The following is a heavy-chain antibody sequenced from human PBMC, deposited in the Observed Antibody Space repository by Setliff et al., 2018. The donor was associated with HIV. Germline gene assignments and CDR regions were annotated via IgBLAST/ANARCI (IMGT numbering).Heavy chain of an antibody. CDR1: GFTFSSYS. CDR3: ARDRTYYDILTGYYGLDY. CDR2: ISGDTRII. V-gene: IGHV3-48*01. J-gene: IGHJ4*02. Sequence: GGSLRLSCAASGFTFSSYSMNWVRQAPGKGLEWVSYISGDTRIINYADSVKGRFTISRDNVKNSLYLQMNSLGAEDTAVYYCARDRTYYDILTGYYGLDYWGQGTLVTVSS. D-gene: IGHD3-9*01.